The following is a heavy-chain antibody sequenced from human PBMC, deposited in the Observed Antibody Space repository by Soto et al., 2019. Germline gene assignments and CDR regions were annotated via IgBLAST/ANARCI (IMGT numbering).Heavy chain of an antibody. CDR3: SRPQKGGHNDAFDI. CDR2: ISSSSSNI. V-gene: IGHV3-21*01. Sequence: GGSLRLSCAASGFTFSSYSMNWVRQAPGKGLEWISSISSSSSNIYYADSVKGRFTISRDNATNSLYLQMNSLRAEDTAVYYCSRPQKGGHNDAFDIWGQGTMVTVSS. J-gene: IGHJ3*02. CDR1: GFTFSSYS. D-gene: IGHD1-26*01.